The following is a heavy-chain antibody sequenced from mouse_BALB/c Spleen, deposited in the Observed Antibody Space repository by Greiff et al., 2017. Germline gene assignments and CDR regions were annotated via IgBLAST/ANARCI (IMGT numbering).Heavy chain of an antibody. J-gene: IGHJ3*01. D-gene: IGHD2-3*01. Sequence: EVKLMESGGGLVQPGGSRKLSCAASGFTFSDYGMAWVRQAPGKGPEWVAFISNLAYSIYYADTVTGRFTISRENAKNTLYLEMSSLRSEDTAMYYCASHYDGYYWFAYWGQGTLVTVSA. CDR2: ISNLAYSI. V-gene: IGHV5-15*02. CDR1: GFTFSDYG. CDR3: ASHYDGYYWFAY.